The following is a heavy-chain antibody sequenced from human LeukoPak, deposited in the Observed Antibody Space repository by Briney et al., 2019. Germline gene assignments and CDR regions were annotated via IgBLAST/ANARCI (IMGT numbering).Heavy chain of an antibody. J-gene: IGHJ6*03. D-gene: IGHD4-11*01. CDR1: GFTFSNYA. Sequence: GGSLRLSCAASGFTFSNYAMNWVRQAPGKGLEWVSYISSSSGTIYYADSVKGRFTISRDNAKNSLHLQMNSLRAEDTAVYYCARAPYSNYIYYYYYMDVWGKGTTVTVSS. V-gene: IGHV3-48*01. CDR2: ISSSSGTI. CDR3: ARAPYSNYIYYYYYMDV.